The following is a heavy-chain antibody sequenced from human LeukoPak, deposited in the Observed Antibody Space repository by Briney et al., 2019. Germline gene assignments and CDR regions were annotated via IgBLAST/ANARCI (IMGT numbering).Heavy chain of an antibody. CDR2: IIPIFGTA. Sequence: ASVKVSCKASGGTFSSYAISWVRQAPGQGLEWMGGIIPIFGTANYAQKFQGRVTITADESTSTAYMELSSLRSEDTAVYYCAREGRYFDWFEYYYYGMDVWGQGTTVTVSS. J-gene: IGHJ6*02. V-gene: IGHV1-69*13. CDR1: GGTFSSYA. CDR3: AREGRYFDWFEYYYYGMDV. D-gene: IGHD3-9*01.